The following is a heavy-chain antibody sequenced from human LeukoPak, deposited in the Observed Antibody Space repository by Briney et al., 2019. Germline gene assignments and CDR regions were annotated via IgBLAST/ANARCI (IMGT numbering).Heavy chain of an antibody. CDR1: GFTVSSNY. CDR2: IKNDGNKK. Sequence: GGSLRLSCAASGFTVSSNYMSWVRQAPGKGLEWVALIKNDGNKKYDVDSVKGRFTISRDNSKNSLYLQMNSLRAEDTAVYHCARGASQNSAYMDGLGKGTSVT. V-gene: IGHV3-33*08. CDR3: ARGASQNSAYMDG. J-gene: IGHJ6*03. D-gene: IGHD2/OR15-2a*01.